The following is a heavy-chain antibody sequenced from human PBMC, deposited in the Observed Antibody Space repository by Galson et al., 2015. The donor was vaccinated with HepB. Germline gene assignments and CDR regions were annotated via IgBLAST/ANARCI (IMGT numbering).Heavy chain of an antibody. CDR1: GYTFTSYG. Sequence: SVKVSCKASGYTFTSYGISWVRQAPGQGLEWMGWISAYNGNTNYAQKLQGRVTMTTDTSTSTAYMELRSLRSDDTAVYYCAKGLDNWNDRGGFDSWGQGTLVTVSS. D-gene: IGHD1-20*01. CDR2: ISAYNGNT. CDR3: AKGLDNWNDRGGFDS. V-gene: IGHV1-18*01. J-gene: IGHJ4*02.